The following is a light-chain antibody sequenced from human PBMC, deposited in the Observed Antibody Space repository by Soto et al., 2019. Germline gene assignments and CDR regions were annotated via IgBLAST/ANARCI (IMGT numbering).Light chain of an antibody. V-gene: IGKV1-27*01. J-gene: IGKJ1*01. Sequence: DNQVTQSPSSLSASVGDRVTITCRASQGISNALAWYQQRPGKVPRLLIYAASTLQSGVPSRFSGSGSGTGFTLTISCRQADDVAGYCCQKHDKVPTFGRGTKVEIK. CDR3: QKHDKVPT. CDR1: QGISNA. CDR2: AAS.